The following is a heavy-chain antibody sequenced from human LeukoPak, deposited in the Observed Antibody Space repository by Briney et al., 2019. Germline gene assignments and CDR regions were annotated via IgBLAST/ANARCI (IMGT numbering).Heavy chain of an antibody. J-gene: IGHJ4*02. Sequence: GGSLRLSCAASEFTVSNNYMSWVRQAPGKGLEWVSLIYSGGSTQYADSVKGRFTISRDNSKNTLYLQMNSLRTEDTAVYYCARGPGTTPGGYWGQGTLVTVSS. CDR2: IYSGGST. D-gene: IGHD4-17*01. V-gene: IGHV3-66*01. CDR1: EFTVSNNY. CDR3: ARGPGTTPGGY.